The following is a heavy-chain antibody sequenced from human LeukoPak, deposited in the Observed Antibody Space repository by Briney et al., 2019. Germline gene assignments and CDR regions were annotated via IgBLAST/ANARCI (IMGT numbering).Heavy chain of an antibody. CDR3: ARDVTSARFDP. J-gene: IGHJ5*02. CDR2: IKQDGSEK. D-gene: IGHD1-14*01. CDR1: GFTVSCNY. V-gene: IGHV3-7*01. Sequence: GGSLRLSCAASGFTVSCNYMSWVRQAPRKGLEGVANIKQDGSEKYYVDSVKGRFTISRDNAKNSLYLQLNSLRGEDTAVYYCARDVTSARFDPWGQGTLVTVSS.